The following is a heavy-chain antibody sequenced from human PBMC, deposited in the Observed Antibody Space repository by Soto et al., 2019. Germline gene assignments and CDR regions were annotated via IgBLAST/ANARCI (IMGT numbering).Heavy chain of an antibody. D-gene: IGHD6-19*01. CDR3: ARTPRDSSGWYFGMDV. CDR1: GFTFSSYS. CDR2: ISSSSSTI. J-gene: IGHJ6*02. Sequence: GGSLRLSCADSGFTFSSYSMNWVRQAPGKGLEWVSYISSSSSTIYYADSVKGRFTISRDNAKNSLYLQMNSLRDEDTAVYYCARTPRDSSGWYFGMDVWGQGTTVTVSS. V-gene: IGHV3-48*02.